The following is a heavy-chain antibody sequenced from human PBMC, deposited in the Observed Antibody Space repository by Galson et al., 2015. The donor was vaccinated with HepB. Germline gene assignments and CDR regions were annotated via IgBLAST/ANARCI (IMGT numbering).Heavy chain of an antibody. CDR3: ARRQCIGASCYLDS. CDR2: IDNDGTGT. V-gene: IGHV3-74*01. CDR1: GFTFNNYW. Sequence: LRLSCAASGFTFNNYWMHWVRQAPGKGLVWVSRIDNDGTGTDYGDSVKGRFTISRDNAKNTLYLVMSSLRADDMAVYFCARRQCIGASCYLDSWGQGTLVTVSS. D-gene: IGHD4/OR15-4a*01. J-gene: IGHJ4*02.